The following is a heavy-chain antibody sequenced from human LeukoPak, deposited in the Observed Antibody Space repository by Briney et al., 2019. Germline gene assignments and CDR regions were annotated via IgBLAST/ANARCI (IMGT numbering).Heavy chain of an antibody. Sequence: GGSLRLSCAASGFMFSDSAMSWVRQAPGKGLVWVSRINSDGSSTGYADSVKGRFTISRDNAKNTLYLQMNSLRAEDTAVYYCARETLINVDAFDIWGQGTMVTVSS. V-gene: IGHV3-74*01. CDR1: GFMFSDSA. J-gene: IGHJ3*02. D-gene: IGHD3-16*01. CDR2: INSDGSST. CDR3: ARETLINVDAFDI.